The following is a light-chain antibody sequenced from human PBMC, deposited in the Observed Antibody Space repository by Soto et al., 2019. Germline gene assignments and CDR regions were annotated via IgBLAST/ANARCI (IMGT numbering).Light chain of an antibody. J-gene: IGLJ1*01. V-gene: IGLV2-8*01. Sequence: QPVLTQPPSASGSPGQSVAISCTGTSSDVGSYNYVSWYQQHPGKAPKLMVSDVSQRPSGVPDRFSGSKSGNTASLTVSGLQAEDEADYYCSSYTGTHIVFGTGTKLTVL. CDR3: SSYTGTHIV. CDR1: SSDVGSYNY. CDR2: DVS.